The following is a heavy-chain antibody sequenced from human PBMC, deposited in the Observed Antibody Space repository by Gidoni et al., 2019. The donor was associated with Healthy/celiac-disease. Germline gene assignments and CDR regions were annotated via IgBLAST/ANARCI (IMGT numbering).Heavy chain of an antibody. Sequence: EVQLVESGGGLIQPGGSLRLSCAASGFTLSSNYMSWVRQAPGKGLEWVSGIYSGGSTDYADSVKGGFTISRDNSKNTLYLKMNSLRAEDTAVYYCARDWANWGPWYFDLWGRGTLVTVSS. D-gene: IGHD7-27*01. J-gene: IGHJ2*01. CDR1: GFTLSSNY. V-gene: IGHV3-53*01. CDR2: IYSGGST. CDR3: ARDWANWGPWYFDL.